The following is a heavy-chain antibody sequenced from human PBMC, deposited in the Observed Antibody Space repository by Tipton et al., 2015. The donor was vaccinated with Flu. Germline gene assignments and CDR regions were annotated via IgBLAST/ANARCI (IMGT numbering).Heavy chain of an antibody. CDR3: ARVWSSFVATASLDY. D-gene: IGHD1-1*01. Sequence: TLPLTCTVSGGSISTSGYYWGWIRQPPGKGLEWIGSIRYGGSSYYTPSLKSRVTISLDMSKDQFSLKLASVTAADTAVYYCARVWSSFVATASLDYWGRGTLVTVSS. CDR1: GGSISTSGYY. V-gene: IGHV4-39*07. J-gene: IGHJ4*02. CDR2: IRYGGSS.